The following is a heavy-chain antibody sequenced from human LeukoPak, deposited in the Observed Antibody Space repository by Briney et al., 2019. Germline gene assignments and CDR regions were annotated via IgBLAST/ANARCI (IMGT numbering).Heavy chain of an antibody. CDR1: GFSFRSYS. Sequence: GGSLRLSCAASGFSFRSYSMNWVRQAPGKGLEWLSYISHNGNTVYYADSVKGRFTISRDNAKNSLYLQVNSLRAEDTAVYYCARDNPFYYGSGTHIDFWGQGTLLTVSS. D-gene: IGHD3-10*01. J-gene: IGHJ4*02. CDR3: ARDNPFYYGSGTHIDF. V-gene: IGHV3-48*04. CDR2: ISHNGNTV.